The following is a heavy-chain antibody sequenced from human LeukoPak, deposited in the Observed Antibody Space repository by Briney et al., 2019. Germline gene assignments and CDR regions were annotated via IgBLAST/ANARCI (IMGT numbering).Heavy chain of an antibody. J-gene: IGHJ5*02. CDR2: INHSGST. CDR3: ASDAVPDIAVAGPPRGWFDP. V-gene: IGHV4-34*01. D-gene: IGHD6-19*01. Sequence: SETLSLTCTVSGGSISGYYWSWIRQPPGKGLEWIGEINHSGSTKYNPSLKSRVTISVDTSKNQFSLKLSSVTAADTAVYYCASDAVPDIAVAGPPRGWFDPWGQGTLVTVSS. CDR1: GGSISGYY.